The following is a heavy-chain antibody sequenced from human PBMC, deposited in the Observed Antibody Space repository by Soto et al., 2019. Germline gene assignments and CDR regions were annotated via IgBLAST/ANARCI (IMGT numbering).Heavy chain of an antibody. V-gene: IGHV4-61*01. Sequence: QVQLQESGPRLVKPSETLSLTCSVSGGSVSSSSHSWNWIRHPPGKGLELLGYVYYTGTTNYNPSLESRVSISVDTSKIQVSLKLTAVTAADPAVYYGARDVMPWDSGWPRGWFDPWCQGALVIFSS. CDR2: VYYTGTT. D-gene: IGHD6-19*01. CDR1: GGSVSSSSHS. J-gene: IGHJ5*02. CDR3: ARDVMPWDSGWPRGWFDP.